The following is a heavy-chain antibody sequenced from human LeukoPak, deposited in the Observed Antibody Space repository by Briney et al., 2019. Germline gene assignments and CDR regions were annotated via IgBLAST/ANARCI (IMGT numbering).Heavy chain of an antibody. CDR2: ICPGDSDT. Sequence: KPGESLKISCKGSGYSFTSYWIGWVRQMPGKGLEWMGIICPGDSDTTYSPSFQGQVTISADKSISTAYLQWSSLKASDTAMYYCARRDGYCSSTSCYADYYYGMDVWGQGTTVILSS. D-gene: IGHD2-2*01. J-gene: IGHJ6*02. CDR3: ARRDGYCSSTSCYADYYYGMDV. CDR1: GYSFTSYW. V-gene: IGHV5-51*01.